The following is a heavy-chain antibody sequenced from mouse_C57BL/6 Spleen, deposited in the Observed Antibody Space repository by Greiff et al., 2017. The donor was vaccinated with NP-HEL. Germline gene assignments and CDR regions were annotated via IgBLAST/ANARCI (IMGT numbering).Heavy chain of an antibody. V-gene: IGHV1-81*01. J-gene: IGHJ4*01. CDR1: GYTFTSYG. CDR3: AREEGPGHAMDY. CDR2: IYPRSGNT. Sequence: QVQLQQSGAELARPGASVKLSCKASGYTFTSYGISWVKQRTGQGLEWIGEIYPRSGNTYYNEKFTGKATLTADKSSSTAYMELRSLTSEDAAVYFCAREEGPGHAMDYWGQGTSVTVSS. D-gene: IGHD3-3*01.